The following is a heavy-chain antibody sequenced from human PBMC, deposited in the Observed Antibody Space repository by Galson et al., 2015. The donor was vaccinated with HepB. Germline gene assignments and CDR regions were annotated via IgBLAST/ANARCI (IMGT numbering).Heavy chain of an antibody. Sequence: LRLSCAASGFTFGDYAMSWFRQAPGKGLEWVGRIRRKVDGYTSEYAASVKGRFTTSRDDSENSVYLQLNSLTTEDTAIYYCARSSYWVLDYWGQGAPVIVSS. J-gene: IGHJ4*02. D-gene: IGHD3-22*01. CDR1: GFTFGDYA. CDR2: IRRKVDGYTS. V-gene: IGHV3-72*01. CDR3: ARSSYWVLDY.